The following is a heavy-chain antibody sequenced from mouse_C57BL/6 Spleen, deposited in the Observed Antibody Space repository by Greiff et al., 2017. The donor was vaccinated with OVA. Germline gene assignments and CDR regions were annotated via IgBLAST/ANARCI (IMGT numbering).Heavy chain of an antibody. CDR3: VRGGGQLRLYYAMDY. CDR1: GFTFNTYA. CDR2: IRSKSSKYAT. Sequence: EVQLVESGGGLVQPKGSLKLSCAASGFTFNTYAMHWVRQAPGKGLEWVARIRSKSSKYATYYADSVKDRFTISRDDSQSMLYLQMNNLKTEDTAMYYCVRGGGQLRLYYAMDYWGQGTSVTVSS. V-gene: IGHV10-3*01. D-gene: IGHD3-2*02. J-gene: IGHJ4*01.